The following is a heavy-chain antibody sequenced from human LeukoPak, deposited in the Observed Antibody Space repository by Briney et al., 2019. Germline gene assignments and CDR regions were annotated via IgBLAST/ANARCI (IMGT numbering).Heavy chain of an antibody. CDR2: INPNSGGT. CDR3: ARPTSGWIDAFDI. D-gene: IGHD6-19*01. Sequence: GASVKVSCKASGYTFTYYYMHWVRQAPGQGLEWMGWINPNSGGTNYAQKFQGRVTMTRDTSISTAYMELSRLRSDDTAVYYCARPTSGWIDAFDIWGQGTMVTVSS. CDR1: GYTFTYYY. V-gene: IGHV1-2*02. J-gene: IGHJ3*02.